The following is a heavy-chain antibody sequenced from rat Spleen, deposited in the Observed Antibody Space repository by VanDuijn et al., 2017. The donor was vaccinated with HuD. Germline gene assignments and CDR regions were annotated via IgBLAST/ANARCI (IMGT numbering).Heavy chain of an antibody. V-gene: IGHV2-30*01. Sequence: QVQLKESGPGLVQPSQTLSLTCTVSGFSLTSYNVHWVRQPTGKGLEWMGVKWNGGSTEYNSLLKSRLSISRDTSKSQVFLKMNSLQTEDTATYYCASRIYYYSGVDYWGHGVMVTVSS. CDR2: KWNGGST. CDR3: ASRIYYYSGVDY. D-gene: IGHD1-1*01. CDR1: GFSLTSYN. J-gene: IGHJ2*01.